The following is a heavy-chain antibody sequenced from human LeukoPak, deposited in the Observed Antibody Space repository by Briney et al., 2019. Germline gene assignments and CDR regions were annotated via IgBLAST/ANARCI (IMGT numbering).Heavy chain of an antibody. CDR3: ATNSDGLYYYDSSGYFQFDY. J-gene: IGHJ4*02. V-gene: IGHV3-7*01. Sequence: GGSLRLSCAASGFTFSSYWMSWVRQAPGKWLEWVANIKQDGSEKYYVDSVKGRFTISRDNAKNSLYLQMNSLRAEDTAVYYCATNSDGLYYYDSSGYFQFDYWGQGTLVTVSS. CDR2: IKQDGSEK. D-gene: IGHD3-22*01. CDR1: GFTFSSYW.